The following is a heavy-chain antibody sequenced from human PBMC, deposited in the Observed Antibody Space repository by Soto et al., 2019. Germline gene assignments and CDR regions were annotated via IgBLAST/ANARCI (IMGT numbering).Heavy chain of an antibody. Sequence: SETLSLTCAVYGGSFSGYYWSWIRQPPGKGLEWIGEINHSGSTNYNPSLKSRVTISVDTSKNQFSLKLSSVTAADTAVYYCARRKWYSSSWYWWFDPCGQGTLVTVSS. CDR2: INHSGST. CDR3: ARRKWYSSSWYWWFDP. CDR1: GGSFSGYY. V-gene: IGHV4-34*01. J-gene: IGHJ5*02. D-gene: IGHD6-13*01.